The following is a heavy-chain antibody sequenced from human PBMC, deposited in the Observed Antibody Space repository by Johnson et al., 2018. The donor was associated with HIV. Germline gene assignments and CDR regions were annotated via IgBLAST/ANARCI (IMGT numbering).Heavy chain of an antibody. D-gene: IGHD3-9*01. CDR1: GFTFSSYD. CDR3: ASVYYDILTGYYYDAFDI. Sequence: VQLVESGGGVVQPGRSLRLSCAASGFTFSSYDMHWVRQAPGKGLEWVALISYDGSNKYYADSVKGRFTISRDNSQTTLYLQMNSLRAEDTALYYCASVYYDILTGYYYDAFDIWGQGTMVTVSS. J-gene: IGHJ3*02. V-gene: IGHV3-30-3*01. CDR2: ISYDGSNK.